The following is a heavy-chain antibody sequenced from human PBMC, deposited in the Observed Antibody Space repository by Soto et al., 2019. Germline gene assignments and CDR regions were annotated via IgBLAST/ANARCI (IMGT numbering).Heavy chain of an antibody. CDR3: ARASRYYWNYMMY. Sequence: QVQLVQSGAEVKKPGASVKVSCKASGYTFSNDAITWVRQAPGQGLEWMGWVSAYNGNTNYAQKFKGRVTMTTDTSKSTAYMEIRSLRYDATAVYFCARASRYYWNYMMYWGQGTLVTVSS. CDR1: GYTFSNDA. CDR2: VSAYNGNT. D-gene: IGHD1-7*01. J-gene: IGHJ4*02. V-gene: IGHV1-18*01.